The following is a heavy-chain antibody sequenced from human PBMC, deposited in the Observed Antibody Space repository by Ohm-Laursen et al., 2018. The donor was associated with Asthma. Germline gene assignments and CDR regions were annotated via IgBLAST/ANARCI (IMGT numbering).Heavy chain of an antibody. CDR3: AKYGSGSYYNGPGRFDY. CDR1: GFAFSRYG. J-gene: IGHJ4*02. V-gene: IGHV3-33*06. Sequence: SLRLSCTASGFAFSRYGMYWVRQAPGKGLQWVAVIWSDGSNEDYAESVKGRFTISRDNSKNTLYLQMNSLRAEDTAVYYCAKYGSGSYYNGPGRFDYWGQGTLVTVSS. D-gene: IGHD3-10*01. CDR2: IWSDGSNE.